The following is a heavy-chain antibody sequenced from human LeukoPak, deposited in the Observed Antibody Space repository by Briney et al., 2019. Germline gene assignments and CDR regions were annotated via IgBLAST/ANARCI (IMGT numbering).Heavy chain of an antibody. CDR1: GFTFSNYL. CDR2: INQDGSEK. J-gene: IGHJ6*03. Sequence: PGGSLRLSCSASGFTFSNYLMSWVRQAPGRELEWVANINQDGSEKYYVDSVKGRFTISRDNAKNSLYLQMNSLRAEDTAVYYCARERQWLVVYYYMDVWGKGTTVTVSS. CDR3: ARERQWLVVYYYMDV. V-gene: IGHV3-7*01. D-gene: IGHD6-19*01.